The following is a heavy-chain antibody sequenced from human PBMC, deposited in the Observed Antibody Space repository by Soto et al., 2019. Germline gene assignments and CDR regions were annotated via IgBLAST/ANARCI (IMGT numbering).Heavy chain of an antibody. J-gene: IGHJ5*02. D-gene: IGHD3-10*01. CDR2: ISYSGST. Sequence: SETLSLTCSVSGASITTYYWSWIRQPPGKGLEWIGSISYSGSTKYNPSLESRVMISLDTSKNQFSLRLTSVTAADTALYYCARDWDSSGMFDPWGQGPLVTVSS. CDR3: ARDWDSSGMFDP. CDR1: GASITTYY. V-gene: IGHV4-59*01.